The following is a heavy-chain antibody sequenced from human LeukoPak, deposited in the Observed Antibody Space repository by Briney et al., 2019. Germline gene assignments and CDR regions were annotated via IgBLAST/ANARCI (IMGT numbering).Heavy chain of an antibody. CDR1: GFTFSSYG. CDR3: ARVRGVVPAPFDY. Sequence: GGSLRLSCAASGFTFSSYGMHWVRQAPGKGLEWVSVIYSGGSTYYADSVKGRFTISRDNSKNTLYLQMNSLRAEDTAVYYCARVRGVVPAPFDYWGQGTLVTVSS. D-gene: IGHD2-2*01. V-gene: IGHV3-NL1*01. CDR2: IYSGGST. J-gene: IGHJ4*02.